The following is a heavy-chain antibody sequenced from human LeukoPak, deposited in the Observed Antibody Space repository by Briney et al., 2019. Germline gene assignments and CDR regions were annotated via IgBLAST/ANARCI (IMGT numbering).Heavy chain of an antibody. Sequence: SETLSLTCTVSGGSISSGSYYWSWIRQPAGKGLEWIGRIYTSGSTNYNPSLKSRDTISVDTSKNQFSLKLSSVTAADTAVYYCARADYYDSSGRFDYWGQGTLVTVSS. CDR3: ARADYYDSSGRFDY. D-gene: IGHD3-22*01. J-gene: IGHJ4*02. V-gene: IGHV4-61*02. CDR2: IYTSGST. CDR1: GGSISSGSYY.